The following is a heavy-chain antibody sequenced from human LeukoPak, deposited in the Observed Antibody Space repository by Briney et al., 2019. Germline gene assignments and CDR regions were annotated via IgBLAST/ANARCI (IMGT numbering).Heavy chain of an antibody. J-gene: IGHJ6*03. D-gene: IGHD3-3*01. CDR3: ARADGLRFLEWLVDYMDV. CDR2: ISSSSSYI. CDR1: GFTFSNYA. V-gene: IGHV3-21*01. Sequence: PGGSLRLSCAASGFTFSNYAMHWVRQAPGKGLEWVSSISSSSSYIYYADSVKGRFTISRDNAKNSLYLQMNSLRAEDTAVYYCARADGLRFLEWLVDYMDVWGEGTTVTVSS.